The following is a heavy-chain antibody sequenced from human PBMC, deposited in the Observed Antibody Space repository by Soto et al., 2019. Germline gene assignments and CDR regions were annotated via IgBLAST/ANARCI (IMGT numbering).Heavy chain of an antibody. CDR3: ARLQFYDFWSGSVSMDV. CDR1: GGSVSSGRYQ. Sequence: SETLSLTCTVSGGSVSSGRYQWSWIRQSPGKGLEWLGYIYHTGTTNYNPSLKSRVTISVDTSKNQFSLKLTSVTAADTALYFCARLQFYDFWSGSVSMDVWGQGTSVTVSS. D-gene: IGHD3-3*01. V-gene: IGHV4-61*01. J-gene: IGHJ6*02. CDR2: IYHTGTT.